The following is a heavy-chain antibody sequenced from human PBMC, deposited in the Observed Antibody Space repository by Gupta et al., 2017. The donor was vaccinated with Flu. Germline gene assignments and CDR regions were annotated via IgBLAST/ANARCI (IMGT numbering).Heavy chain of an antibody. CDR2: IRGDEAVT. V-gene: IGHV3-74*01. D-gene: IGHD6-6*01. CDR3: ARGAITTSSPLGDY. J-gene: IGHJ4*02. CDR1: GFTFSNYW. Sequence: SGFTFSNYWMHWVRQAPGEGLVWVSRIRGDEAVTNYADSVKGRFTISRDNAKNTLYLQMNSLRAEDTAVYYCARGAITTSSPLGDYWGQGTLVTVSS.